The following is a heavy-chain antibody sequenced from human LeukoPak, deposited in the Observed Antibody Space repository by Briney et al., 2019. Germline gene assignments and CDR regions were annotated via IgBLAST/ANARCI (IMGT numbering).Heavy chain of an antibody. Sequence: GGSLRLSCAASGFTFSSYAMSWVRQAPGKGLEWVSAISGSGGSTYYADSVKGRFTISRDNSKNTLYLQMNSLRAEGTAVYYCAKDAVGYCSSTSCYDSYTSYFDYWGQGTLVTVSS. CDR3: AKDAVGYCSSTSCYDSYTSYFDY. J-gene: IGHJ4*02. V-gene: IGHV3-23*01. CDR2: ISGSGGST. CDR1: GFTFSSYA. D-gene: IGHD2-2*01.